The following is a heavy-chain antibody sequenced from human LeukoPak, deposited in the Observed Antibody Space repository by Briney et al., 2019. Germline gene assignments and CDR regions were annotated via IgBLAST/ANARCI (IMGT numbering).Heavy chain of an antibody. CDR2: IKQDGSEK. Sequence: PGGSLRLSCAASGFTFSSYWMSWVRQAPGKGLEWVANIKQDGSEKYYVDSVKGRFTISRDNAKNSLYLQMNSLRAEDTAVYYCARIGTYYYYGMDVWGQGTTVTVSS. CDR1: GFTFSSYW. CDR3: ARIGTYYYYGMDV. J-gene: IGHJ6*02. D-gene: IGHD6-13*01. V-gene: IGHV3-7*01.